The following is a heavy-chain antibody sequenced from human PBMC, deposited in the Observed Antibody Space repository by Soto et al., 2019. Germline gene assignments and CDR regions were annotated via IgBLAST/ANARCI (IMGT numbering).Heavy chain of an antibody. J-gene: IGHJ5*01. V-gene: IGHV4-30-4*01. CDR2: VYYRGSI. CDR3: ARVTFTPNWFDS. Sequence: SETLSLTCTVSGDSISSPDYYWSWIRQAPGRGLELIGYVYYRGSIYYTPSFESRVAISVDTSKNQFSLRLSSVTAADSAMYFCARVTFTPNWFDSWGQGILVTVSS. CDR1: GDSISSPDYY. D-gene: IGHD3-3*02.